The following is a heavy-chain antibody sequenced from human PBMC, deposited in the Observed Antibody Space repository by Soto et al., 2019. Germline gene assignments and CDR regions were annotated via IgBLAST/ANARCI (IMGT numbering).Heavy chain of an antibody. D-gene: IGHD2-15*01. CDR1: GFTFSSYA. CDR2: ISYDGSNK. Sequence: QVQLVESGGGVVQPGRSLRLSCAASGFTFSSYAMHWVRQAPGKGLEWVAVISYDGSNKYYADSVKGRFTISRDNSKNTLYLQMNSLRAEDTAVYYCAREGADIVVVVAASLDFDYWGQGTLVTVSS. J-gene: IGHJ4*02. V-gene: IGHV3-30-3*01. CDR3: AREGADIVVVVAASLDFDY.